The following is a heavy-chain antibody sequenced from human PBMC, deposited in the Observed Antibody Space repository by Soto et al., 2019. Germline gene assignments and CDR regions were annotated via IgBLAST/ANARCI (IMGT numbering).Heavy chain of an antibody. J-gene: IGHJ3*02. Sequence: QLQLQESGPGLVKPSETLSLTCTVSGGSISSSSYYWGWIRQPPGKGLEWIGSIYYSGSTYYNPSLKSRVTISVDTSKNQFSLKLSSATAADTAVYYCARHKVPGLRRYSSAFDIWGQGTMVTVSS. CDR1: GGSISSSSYY. CDR3: ARHKVPGLRRYSSAFDI. D-gene: IGHD1-26*01. CDR2: IYYSGST. V-gene: IGHV4-39*01.